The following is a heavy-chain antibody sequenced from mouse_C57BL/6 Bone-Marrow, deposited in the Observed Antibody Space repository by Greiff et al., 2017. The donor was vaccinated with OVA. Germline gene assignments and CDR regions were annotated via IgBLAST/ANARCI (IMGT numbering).Heavy chain of an antibody. Sequence: DVKLEESGGGLVQPKGSLKLSCAASGFTFNTYAMHWVRQAPGKGLEWVARIRSKSSNYATYYADSVRDRFTISRNDPQSMLYMQMNNLRTEDTAVYYCVRGRWFADWGQGTLVTVSA. CDR1: GFTFNTYA. CDR3: VRGRWFAD. J-gene: IGHJ3*01. V-gene: IGHV10-3*01. CDR2: IRSKSSNYAT.